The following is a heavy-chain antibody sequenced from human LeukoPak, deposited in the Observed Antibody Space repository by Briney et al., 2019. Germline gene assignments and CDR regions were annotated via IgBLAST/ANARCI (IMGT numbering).Heavy chain of an antibody. CDR2: IIPIFGTA. CDR3: ARDPTDMIVVAADAFDI. CDR1: GGTFSSYA. V-gene: IGHV1-69*05. J-gene: IGHJ3*02. Sequence: SVKVSCKASGGTFSSYAISWVRQAPGQGLEWMGGIIPIFGTANYAQKFQGRVTITTDKSTSTAYMELSSLRSEDTAVYYCARDPTDMIVVAADAFDIWGQGTMVTVSS. D-gene: IGHD3-22*01.